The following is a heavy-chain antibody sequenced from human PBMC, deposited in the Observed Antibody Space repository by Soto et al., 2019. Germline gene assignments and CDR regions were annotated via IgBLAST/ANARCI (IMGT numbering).Heavy chain of an antibody. D-gene: IGHD2-15*01. Sequence: QVQLVESGGGVVQPGRSLRLSCAASGFTFSSYGMHWVRQAPGKGLEWVAVISYDGSNKYYADSVKGRFTISRDNSKNTLYLQMNSLRAEDKAVYYCAKDGFYCSGGSCYRVDYYYYGMDVWGQGTTVTVSS. V-gene: IGHV3-30*18. CDR2: ISYDGSNK. J-gene: IGHJ6*02. CDR1: GFTFSSYG. CDR3: AKDGFYCSGGSCYRVDYYYYGMDV.